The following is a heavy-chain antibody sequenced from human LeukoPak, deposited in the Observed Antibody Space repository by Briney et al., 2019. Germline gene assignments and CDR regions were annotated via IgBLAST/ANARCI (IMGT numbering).Heavy chain of an antibody. CDR2: IYNSGST. V-gene: IGHV4-61*08. CDR3: ARVASAGSYFDWLRPDY. Sequence: SETLSLTCNVSGYSISSGGYSWNWFRQHPGKGLEWIGYIYNSGSTNYNPSLKSRVTISVDTSTNQFSLKLSSVTAADTAVYYCARVASAGSYFDWLRPDYWGQGTLVTVSS. J-gene: IGHJ4*02. CDR1: GYSISSGGYS. D-gene: IGHD3-9*01.